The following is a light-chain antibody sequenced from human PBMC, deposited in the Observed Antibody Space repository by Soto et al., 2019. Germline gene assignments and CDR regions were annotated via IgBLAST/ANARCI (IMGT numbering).Light chain of an antibody. CDR2: LNSDGSH. CDR3: QTWGTGIRV. V-gene: IGLV4-69*01. CDR1: SGHSSYA. J-gene: IGLJ3*02. Sequence: QPVLTQSPSASASPGASVKLTCTLSSGHSSYAIAWHQQQPEKGHRYLMKLNSDGSHSKGDGIPDRFSGSSSGAERYLTTSSLQSEDEADYYCQTWGTGIRVFGGGTKLTVL.